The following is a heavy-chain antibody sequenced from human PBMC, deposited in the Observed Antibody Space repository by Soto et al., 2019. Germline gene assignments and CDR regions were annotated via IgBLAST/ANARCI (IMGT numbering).Heavy chain of an antibody. D-gene: IGHD4-4*01. Sequence: GASVKVSCKTSGYTLTNHGDKWVRQAPGQGLEWMGWISAYNGDTDYAQKFQDRVTMTIDTSTNTVFMELRSLRSDDTAVYYCARDLDYSTSICGYWGQGSPFTVSS. J-gene: IGHJ4*02. CDR3: ARDLDYSTSICGY. CDR2: ISAYNGDT. CDR1: GYTLTNHG. V-gene: IGHV1-18*04.